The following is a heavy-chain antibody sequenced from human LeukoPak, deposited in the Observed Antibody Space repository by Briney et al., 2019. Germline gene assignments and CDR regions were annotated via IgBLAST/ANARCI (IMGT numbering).Heavy chain of an antibody. Sequence: GGSLRLSCAASGFTFSSYGMHWVRQAPGKGLEWVAFIRYDGSTKYYADSVKGRFTIFRDNSKNTLYLQMNSLRAEDTAVYFCAKDWPYRGWAYSFAYWAREPWSPSPQ. CDR2: IRYDGSTK. CDR3: AKDWPYRGWAYSFAY. D-gene: IGHD6-19*01. V-gene: IGHV3-30*02. CDR1: GFTFSSYG. J-gene: IGHJ4*02.